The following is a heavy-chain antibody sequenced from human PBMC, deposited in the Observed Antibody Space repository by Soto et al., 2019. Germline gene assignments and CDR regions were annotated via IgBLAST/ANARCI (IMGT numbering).Heavy chain of an antibody. Sequence: EVQLVESGGGFVQPGRSLRLSCTSSGFTFENYAMHWVRQAPGKGLEWVSGISWNRGTIGYADSVRGRFTISRDNAKNSLYLQMDSLRPEDTALYSCAKDKLYSNFEHYFDYWGRGTLVTVSS. CDR1: GFTFENYA. J-gene: IGHJ4*02. D-gene: IGHD4-4*01. CDR2: ISWNRGTI. V-gene: IGHV3-9*01. CDR3: AKDKLYSNFEHYFDY.